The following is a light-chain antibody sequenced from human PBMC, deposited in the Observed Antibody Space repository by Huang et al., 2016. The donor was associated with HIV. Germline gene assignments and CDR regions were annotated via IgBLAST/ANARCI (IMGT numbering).Light chain of an antibody. J-gene: IGKJ3*01. CDR2: KVS. CDR3: MQGSHWPPT. V-gene: IGKV2-30*02. Sequence: DVVMTQSPLSLPVTLGQPASISCRSSQSLLHSDGNSYLNWFQQMPGQSPRRLIHKVSNRDSGVPYRFSGSGSGTDFTLKISRVEAGDIGVYYCMQGSHWPPTFGPGTKVDI. CDR1: QSLLHSDGNSY.